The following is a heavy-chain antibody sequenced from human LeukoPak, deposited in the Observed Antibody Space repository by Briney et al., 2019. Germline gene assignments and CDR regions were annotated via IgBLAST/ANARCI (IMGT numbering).Heavy chain of an antibody. CDR2: ISPYNGNT. Sequence: GASVKVSCKASGYDFTSVGITWVRQAPGQGLEWMGWISPYNGNTRYVQKLQGRITMTTDTSTSTAYMELRSLRFDDTAVCYCARAGSGSGWYFDYWGQGTLVTVSA. CDR3: ARAGSGSGWYFDY. CDR1: GYDFTSVG. V-gene: IGHV1-18*01. J-gene: IGHJ4*02. D-gene: IGHD6-19*01.